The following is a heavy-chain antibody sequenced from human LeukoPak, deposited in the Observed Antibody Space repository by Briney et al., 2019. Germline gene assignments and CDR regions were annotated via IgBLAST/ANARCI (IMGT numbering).Heavy chain of an antibody. Sequence: PGGSLRLSCAASGFTFSSYWMHWVRQAPGKGLEWVSYISTGGSTIYYADSVKGRFTISRDNAKNSLYLQMNSLRAEDTGVYSCARLMSDYGGNWAGLDYWGQGTLVTVSS. CDR1: GFTFSSYW. J-gene: IGHJ4*02. CDR3: ARLMSDYGGNWAGLDY. D-gene: IGHD4-23*01. V-gene: IGHV3-48*04. CDR2: ISTGGSTI.